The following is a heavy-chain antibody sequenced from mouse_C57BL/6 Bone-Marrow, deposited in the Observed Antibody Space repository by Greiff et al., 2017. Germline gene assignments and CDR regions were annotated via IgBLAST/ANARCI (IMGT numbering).Heavy chain of an antibody. CDR1: GYAFSSSW. V-gene: IGHV1-82*01. J-gene: IGHJ3*01. Sequence: LEESGPELVKPGASVKISCKASGYAFSSSWMNWVKQRPGKGLEWIGRIYPGDGDTNYNGKFKGKATLTADKSSSTAYMQLSSLTSEDSAVYFCGKRGPWFAYWGQGTLVTVSA. CDR2: IYPGDGDT. D-gene: IGHD4-1*01. CDR3: GKRGPWFAY.